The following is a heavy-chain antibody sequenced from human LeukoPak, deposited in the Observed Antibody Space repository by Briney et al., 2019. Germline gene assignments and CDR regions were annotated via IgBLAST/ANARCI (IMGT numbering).Heavy chain of an antibody. V-gene: IGHV3-53*01. CDR3: ARDNSYYDYVWGSYRPNWFDP. D-gene: IGHD3-16*02. Sequence: GGSLRLSCAASGFTVSSNYMSWVRQAPGKGLEWVSAIYSGGSTYYADSVKGRFTISRDNSKNTLYLQMNSLRAEDTAVYYCARDNSYYDYVWGSYRPNWFDPWGQGTLVTVSS. CDR2: IYSGGST. CDR1: GFTVSSNY. J-gene: IGHJ5*02.